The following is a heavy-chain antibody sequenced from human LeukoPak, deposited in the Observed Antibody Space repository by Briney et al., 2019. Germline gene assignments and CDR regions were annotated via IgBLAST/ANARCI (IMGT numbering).Heavy chain of an antibody. CDR1: GFTFSSYW. D-gene: IGHD3-10*01. J-gene: IGHJ4*02. V-gene: IGHV3-30*02. CDR3: ARGGSYYRAPFDY. Sequence: GGSLRLSCAASGFTFSSYWISWVRQAPGKGLEWVAFIRYDGSNKYYADSVKGRFTISRDNSKNTLYLQMGSLRAEDMAVYYCARGGSYYRAPFDYWGQGTLVTVSS. CDR2: IRYDGSNK.